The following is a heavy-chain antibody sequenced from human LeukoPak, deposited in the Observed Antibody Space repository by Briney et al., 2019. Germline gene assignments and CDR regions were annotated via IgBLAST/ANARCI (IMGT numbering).Heavy chain of an antibody. V-gene: IGHV3-23*01. J-gene: IGHJ4*02. D-gene: IGHD3-9*01. CDR3: SQAGDGVRDFDWLHPLDY. Sequence: VGSLRLSCAASGFTFRRNAMSRVRQAPGKMLKWVSAISGSGGSTYCADSVKGRFTISRDNSKNTLYLQMNSLRAEDTAVYFFSQAGDGVRDFDWLHPLDYWGQGTLVTVSS. CDR1: GFTFRRNA. CDR2: ISGSGGST.